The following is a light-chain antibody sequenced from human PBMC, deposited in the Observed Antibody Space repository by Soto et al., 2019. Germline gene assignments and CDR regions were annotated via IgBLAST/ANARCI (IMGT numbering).Light chain of an antibody. CDR1: SSDVGSYNL. CDR3: CSYSGSSTFAYV. J-gene: IGLJ1*01. CDR2: EGS. V-gene: IGLV2-23*03. Sequence: QSALTQPASVSGSPGQSITISCTGTSSDVGSYNLVSWYQQHPGKAPKLMIYEGSKLPSGVSNRFSGSKSGNTASLTISGLQAEDEAEYYCCSYSGSSTFAYVFGTGTKVTVL.